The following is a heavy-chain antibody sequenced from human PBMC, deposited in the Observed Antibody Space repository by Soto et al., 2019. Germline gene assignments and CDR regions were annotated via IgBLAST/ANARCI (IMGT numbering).Heavy chain of an antibody. Sequence: QVPLVQSGAEVKKPGASVKVSCKASGYTFTSYGISWVRQAPGQGLEWMGWISAYNGNTNYAQKLQGRVTMTTDTSTSTAYMELRSLRSDDTAVYYCARGRRGYDFWSGYYDDAFDIWGQGTMVTVSS. CDR1: GYTFTSYG. J-gene: IGHJ3*02. V-gene: IGHV1-18*01. CDR3: ARGRRGYDFWSGYYDDAFDI. CDR2: ISAYNGNT. D-gene: IGHD3-3*01.